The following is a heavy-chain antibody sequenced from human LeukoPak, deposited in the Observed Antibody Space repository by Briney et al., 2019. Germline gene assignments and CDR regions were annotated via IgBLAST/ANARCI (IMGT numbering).Heavy chain of an antibody. CDR3: ARRDYGGDPGI. D-gene: IGHD4-23*01. CDR2: IYPGDSDT. Sequence: GESLKISCKGSGYRFDINWIGWVRQMPGKGLEWMGIIYPGDSDTRYSPSFQGQVTISADESISTAYLQWSSLKASDTAMYYCARRDYGGDPGIWGQGTMVTVSS. CDR1: GYRFDINW. V-gene: IGHV5-51*01. J-gene: IGHJ3*02.